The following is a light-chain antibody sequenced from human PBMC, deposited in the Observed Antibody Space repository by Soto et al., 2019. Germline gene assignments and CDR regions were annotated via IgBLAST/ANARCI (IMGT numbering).Light chain of an antibody. V-gene: IGLV1-44*01. J-gene: IGLJ3*02. CDR3: AVWDDSLSGWV. Sequence: QSVLTQPPSASGTPGQRVTISCSGSSSNIGSNTVNWYQQLPGTAPKLLIYNNDQRPSGVPDRFSGSKSGTSASLAISGLQSEDEADYYCAVWDDSLSGWVFGGGTKLTVL. CDR2: NND. CDR1: SSNIGSNT.